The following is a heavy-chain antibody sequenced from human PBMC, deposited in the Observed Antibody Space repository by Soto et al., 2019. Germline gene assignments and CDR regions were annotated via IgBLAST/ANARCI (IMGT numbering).Heavy chain of an antibody. J-gene: IGHJ4*02. CDR1: GFPFTRYS. Sequence: GSLRLSCAASGFPFTRYSMNWVRQAPGKGLEWVSSISSTTNYIYHGDSMKGRFTISRDNAKNSLYLEMNSLRAEDTAVYYCARESEDLTSNFDYWGQGTLVTVSS. CDR3: ARESEDLTSNFDY. V-gene: IGHV3-21*06. CDR2: ISSTTNYI.